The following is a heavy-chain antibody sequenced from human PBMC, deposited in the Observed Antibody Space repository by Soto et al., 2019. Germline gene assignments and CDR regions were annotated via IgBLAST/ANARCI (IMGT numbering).Heavy chain of an antibody. CDR3: AQGRPGVAAAPDY. D-gene: IGHD2-21*01. J-gene: IGHJ4*02. V-gene: IGHV3-23*01. Sequence: EVQLLESGGGSVHPGESLRLSCAASGFTFSDYAMAWVRQAPGKGLEWVSSASGSGSGTYYADSVKGRFTISRDNSKNTLFLHMTNLTAGDTALYFCAQGRPGVAAAPDYWGQGTLVTVSS. CDR1: GFTFSDYA. CDR2: ASGSGSGT.